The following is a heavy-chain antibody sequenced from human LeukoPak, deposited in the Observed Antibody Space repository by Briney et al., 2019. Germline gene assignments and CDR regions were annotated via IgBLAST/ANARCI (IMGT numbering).Heavy chain of an antibody. V-gene: IGHV3-33*01. CDR1: GXTFSSYG. J-gene: IGHJ6*02. CDR3: ARYGGSGSYYNFYYYYYGMDV. CDR2: IWYDGSNK. Sequence: PGGSLRLSCAASGXTFSSYGMHWVRQAPGKGLEWVAVIWYDGSNKYYADSVKGRFTISRDNSKNTLYLQMNSLRAEDTAVYYCARYGGSGSYYNFYYYYYGMDVWGQGTTVTVSS. D-gene: IGHD3-10*01.